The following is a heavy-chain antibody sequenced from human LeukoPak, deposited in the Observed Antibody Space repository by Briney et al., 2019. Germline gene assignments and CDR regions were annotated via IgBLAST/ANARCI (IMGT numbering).Heavy chain of an antibody. D-gene: IGHD6-13*01. Sequence: SVKVSCKASGGTFSSYAISWVRQAPGQGLEWMGGIIPIFGTANYAQKFQGRVTITADESTSTAYMELSSLRSEGTAVYYCARSEPYSSSWYDAFDIWGQGTMVTVSS. CDR3: ARSEPYSSSWYDAFDI. CDR1: GGTFSSYA. J-gene: IGHJ3*02. CDR2: IIPIFGTA. V-gene: IGHV1-69*01.